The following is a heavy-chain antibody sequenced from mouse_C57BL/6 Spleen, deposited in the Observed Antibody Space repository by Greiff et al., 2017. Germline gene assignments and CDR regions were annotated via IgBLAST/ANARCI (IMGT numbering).Heavy chain of an antibody. CDR1: GFTFSDYG. D-gene: IGHD1-1*02. CDR2: LSSGSSTI. J-gene: IGHJ4*01. V-gene: IGHV5-17*01. CDR3: ARGIWGLYAMDY. Sequence: EVQRVESGGGLVKPGGSLKLSCAASGFTFSDYGMHWVRQAPEQGLEWVAYLSSGSSTIYYADTVKGRFTISRDNAKNTLFLQMTSLRSEDTAMYYCARGIWGLYAMDYWGQGTSVTGSS.